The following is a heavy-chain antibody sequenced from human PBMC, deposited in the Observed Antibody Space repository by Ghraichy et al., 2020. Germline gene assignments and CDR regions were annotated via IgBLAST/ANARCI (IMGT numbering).Heavy chain of an antibody. D-gene: IGHD2-2*01. J-gene: IGHJ4*02. Sequence: SETLSLTCAVYGGSFSGYYWSWIRQPPGKGLEWIGEINHSGSTNYNPSLKSRVTISVDTSKNQFSLKLSSVTAADTAVYYCARGRRRGRGTSLYYFDYWGQGTLVTVSS. CDR3: ARGRRRGRGTSLYYFDY. V-gene: IGHV4-34*01. CDR1: GGSFSGYY. CDR2: INHSGST.